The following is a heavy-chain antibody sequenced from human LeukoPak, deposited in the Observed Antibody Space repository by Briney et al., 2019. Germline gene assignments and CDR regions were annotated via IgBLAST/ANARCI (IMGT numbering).Heavy chain of an antibody. CDR2: IYYSGST. V-gene: IGHV4-59*12. CDR3: ARALQQLEFDY. J-gene: IGHJ4*02. Sequence: SETLSLTCTVSGGSISSYYWSWIRQPPGKGLEWIGYIYYSGSTNYNPSLKSRVTISVDKSKNQFSLKLSSVTAADTAVYYCARALQQLEFDYWGQGTLVTVSS. D-gene: IGHD6-13*01. CDR1: GGSISSYY.